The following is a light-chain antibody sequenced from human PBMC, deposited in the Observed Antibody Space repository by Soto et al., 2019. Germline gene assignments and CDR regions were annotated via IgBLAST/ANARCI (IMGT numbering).Light chain of an antibody. Sequence: QSVLTQPPSVSGAPGQRVTISCTGTSSNIGATYHVHWYQQLPGTAPKLLIYSNTYRPSGVPDRFSGSKSGSSASLAITGLQAEDEAVYYCQSYDSSLSALVFGGGTKLTV. V-gene: IGLV1-40*01. J-gene: IGLJ3*02. CDR2: SNT. CDR1: SSNIGATYH. CDR3: QSYDSSLSALV.